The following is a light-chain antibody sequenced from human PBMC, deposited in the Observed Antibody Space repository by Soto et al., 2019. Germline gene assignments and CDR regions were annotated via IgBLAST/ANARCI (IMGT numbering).Light chain of an antibody. V-gene: IGLV2-8*01. CDR2: EVS. J-gene: IGLJ2*01. CDR3: AAWDDSLVV. CDR1: SSDVGGYNY. Sequence: QSALTQPPSASGSLGQSATISCTGTSSDVGGYNYVSWYQQHPGKAPKVLVYEVSKRPSGVPDRFSGSKSGTSGSLAISGLRSEDEADYYCAAWDDSLVVFGGGTKLTVL.